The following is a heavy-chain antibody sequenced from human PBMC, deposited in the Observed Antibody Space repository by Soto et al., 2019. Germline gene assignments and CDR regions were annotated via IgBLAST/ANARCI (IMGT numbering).Heavy chain of an antibody. CDR2: ITSDSKTI. J-gene: IGHJ3*01. Sequence: GGSVRLCCAASGFTFSSYAMSGVRQAPGKGLEWVSYITSDSKTIHYAVSVRGRFTISRDNARNLLYLQMNSLRAEDTAVYYCTRGVSYGFDFWGQGTMVTVSS. V-gene: IGHV3-48*03. D-gene: IGHD3-10*01. CDR3: TRGVSYGFDF. CDR1: GFTFSSYA.